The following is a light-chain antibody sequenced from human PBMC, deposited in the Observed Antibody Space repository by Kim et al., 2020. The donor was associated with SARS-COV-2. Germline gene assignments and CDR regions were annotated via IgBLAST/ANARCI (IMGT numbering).Light chain of an antibody. V-gene: IGLV3-21*04. CDR2: YDS. CDR1: GIGSKS. CDR3: QVWDSSSDHRVV. J-gene: IGLJ2*01. Sequence: SYELTQPPSLSVAPGKTARVSCGGNGIGSKSVHWYQQRSGQAPVLVIYYDSDRPSGIPERFSGSNSGNTATLTISWVEAGDEADYYCQVWDSSSDHRVVF.